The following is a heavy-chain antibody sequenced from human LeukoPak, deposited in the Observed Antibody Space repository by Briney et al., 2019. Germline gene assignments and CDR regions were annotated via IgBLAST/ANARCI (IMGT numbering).Heavy chain of an antibody. CDR3: ARTYPADYGGNPSQCFDY. CDR1: GGSISSYY. CDR2: IYYSGST. Sequence: SETLSLTCTVSGGSISSYYWSWIRQPPGKGLEWIGYIYYSGSTNYNPSLKSRVTISVDTSKNQFSLKLSSVTAADTAVYYCARTYPADYGGNPSQCFDYWGQGTLVTVSS. D-gene: IGHD4-23*01. V-gene: IGHV4-59*01. J-gene: IGHJ4*02.